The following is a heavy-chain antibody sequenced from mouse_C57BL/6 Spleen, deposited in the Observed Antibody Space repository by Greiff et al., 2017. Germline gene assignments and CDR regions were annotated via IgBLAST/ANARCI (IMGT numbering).Heavy chain of an antibody. CDR1: GFTFSSYA. CDR2: ISDGGSYT. V-gene: IGHV5-4*01. J-gene: IGHJ3*01. Sequence: EVQRVESGGGLVKPGGSLKLSCAASGFTFSSYAMSWVRQTPEKRLEWVATISDGGSYTYYPDNVKGRFTISRDNDKNNLYRQMRHLKSEDTAMYYCARDRDAWFAYWGQGTLVTVSA. CDR3: ARDRDAWFAY.